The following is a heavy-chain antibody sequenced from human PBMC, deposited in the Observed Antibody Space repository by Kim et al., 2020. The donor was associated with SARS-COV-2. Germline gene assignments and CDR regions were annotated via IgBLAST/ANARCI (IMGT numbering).Heavy chain of an antibody. J-gene: IGHJ3*02. V-gene: IGHV4-59*01. Sequence: SETLSLTCTVSGGSISTYYWGWIRQPPGKGLEWIGYIYYTGTTNYNPSLKSRVTVSVDTSKNQFSLRLSSVTAADTAVYYCARATVVMRNSFDMWGQGTMVTVSS. CDR1: GGSISTYY. D-gene: IGHD4-17*01. CDR2: IYYTGTT. CDR3: ARATVVMRNSFDM.